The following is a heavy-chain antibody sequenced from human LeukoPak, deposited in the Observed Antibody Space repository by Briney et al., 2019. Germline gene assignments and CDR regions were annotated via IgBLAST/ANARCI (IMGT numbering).Heavy chain of an antibody. D-gene: IGHD3-16*01. CDR2: ISGSGGST. V-gene: IGHV3-23*01. CDR1: GFTFSSYA. Sequence: GGSLRLSCAASGFTFSSYAMSWVRQAPGKGLEWVSAISGSGGSTYYADSVKGRFTISRDNAKKSLYLQVNSLRAEDTAVYYCGSSITVPPRYYSYMDVGGKG. J-gene: IGHJ6*03. CDR3: GSSITVPPRYYSYMDV.